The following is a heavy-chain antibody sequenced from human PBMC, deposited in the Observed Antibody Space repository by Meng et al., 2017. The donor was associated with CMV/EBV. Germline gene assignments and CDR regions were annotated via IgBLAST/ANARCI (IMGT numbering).Heavy chain of an antibody. J-gene: IGHJ6*02. D-gene: IGHD3-22*01. CDR2: IRYDGSNK. V-gene: IGHV3-30*02. Sequence: GGSLRLSCAASGFTFSSYGMHWVRQAPGEGLEWVAFIRYDGSNKYYADSVKGRFTISRDNSKNTLYLQMNSLRAEDTAVYYCAKRSNGYWDYYYYYGMDVWGQGTTVTVSS. CDR3: AKRSNGYWDYYYYYGMDV. CDR1: GFTFSSYG.